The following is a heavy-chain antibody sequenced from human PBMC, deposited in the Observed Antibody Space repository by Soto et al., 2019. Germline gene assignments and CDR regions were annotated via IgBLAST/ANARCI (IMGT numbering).Heavy chain of an antibody. CDR1: GGSISSSTYY. CDR2: MYYTGNK. Sequence: KPSETLSLTCTVSGGSISSSTYYWDWIRQPPGKGLEWIGAMYYTGNKNYNPSLESRCTMSVDTSKNQFSLKLSSVTPTDTAVYYCARRSSSSLGSLFDPWGRGILVTVAS. J-gene: IGHJ5*02. CDR3: ARRSSSSLGSLFDP. D-gene: IGHD6-6*01. V-gene: IGHV4-39*01.